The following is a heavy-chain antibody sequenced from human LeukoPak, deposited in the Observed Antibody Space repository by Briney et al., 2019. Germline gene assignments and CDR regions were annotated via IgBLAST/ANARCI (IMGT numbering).Heavy chain of an antibody. J-gene: IGHJ6*02. CDR3: ARDSIYGMDV. V-gene: IGHV3-21*01. CDR2: ISSSSSYI. Sequence: GGSLRLSCEVSEFTLSDYSMNWVRQAPGKGLEWVSSISSSSSYIYYADSVKGRFTISRDNAKNSLYLQMNSLRAEDTAVYYCARDSIYGMDVWGQGTTVTVSS. CDR1: EFTLSDYS.